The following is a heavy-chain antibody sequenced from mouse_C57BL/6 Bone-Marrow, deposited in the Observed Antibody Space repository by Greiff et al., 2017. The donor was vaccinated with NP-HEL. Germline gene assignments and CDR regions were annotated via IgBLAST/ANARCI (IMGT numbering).Heavy chain of an antibody. CDR2: ISYDGSN. Sequence: EVHLVESGPGLVKPSQSLSLTCSVTGYSITSGYYWNWIRQFPGNKLEWMGYISYDGSNNYNPSLKNRISITRDTSKNQFFLKLNSVTTEDTATYYCAINYYGSSLPWFAYWGQGTLVTVSA. J-gene: IGHJ3*01. D-gene: IGHD1-1*01. CDR1: GYSITSGYY. CDR3: AINYYGSSLPWFAY. V-gene: IGHV3-6*01.